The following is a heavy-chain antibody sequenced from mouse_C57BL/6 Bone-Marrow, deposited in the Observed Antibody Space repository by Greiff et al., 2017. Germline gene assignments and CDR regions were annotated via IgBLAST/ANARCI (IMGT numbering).Heavy chain of an antibody. J-gene: IGHJ3*01. CDR2: IRNKANNHAT. D-gene: IGHD2-1*01. V-gene: IGHV6-6*01. CDR3: TPLYYGNPFAY. Sequence: EVKLVESGGGLVQPGGSMTLSCAASGFTFSDAWMDWVRQSPEKGLEWVAEIRNKANNHATYYAESVKGRFTISRDDSKSSVYLQMNSLEAEDTGIYYCTPLYYGNPFAYWGQGTLVTVSA. CDR1: GFTFSDAW.